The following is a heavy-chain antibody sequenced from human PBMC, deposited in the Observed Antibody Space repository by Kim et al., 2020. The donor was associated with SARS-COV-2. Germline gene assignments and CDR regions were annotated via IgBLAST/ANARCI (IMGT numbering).Heavy chain of an antibody. CDR2: ISYVGGNK. V-gene: IGHV3-30*04. J-gene: IGHJ4*02. Sequence: GGSLRLSCAASGFTFSSYAMHWVRQAPGKGLEWVAFISYVGGNKYYADSVKGRFTIPRATSKNTLYLQMNSLRAEDTPFYYCARRGYTAILYYFDYWGQG. CDR3: ARRGYTAILYYFDY. D-gene: IGHD5-18*01. CDR1: GFTFSSYA.